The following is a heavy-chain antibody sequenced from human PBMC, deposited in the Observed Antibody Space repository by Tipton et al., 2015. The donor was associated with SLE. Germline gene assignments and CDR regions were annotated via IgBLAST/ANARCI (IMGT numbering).Heavy chain of an antibody. CDR2: IKQDGSEK. CDR1: GFTFSSYW. J-gene: IGHJ6*02. D-gene: IGHD3-3*01. CDR3: AKDFGPITIFGVGTYGMDV. V-gene: IGHV3-7*01. Sequence: SLRLSCAASGFTFSSYWMSWVRQAPGKGLEWVANIKQDGSEKYYVDSVKGRFTISRDNSKNTLYLQMNSLRAEDTAVYYCAKDFGPITIFGVGTYGMDVWGQGTTVTVSS.